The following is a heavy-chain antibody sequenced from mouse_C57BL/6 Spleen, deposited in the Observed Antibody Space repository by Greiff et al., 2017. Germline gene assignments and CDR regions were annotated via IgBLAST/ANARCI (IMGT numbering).Heavy chain of an antibody. D-gene: IGHD1-2*01. CDR3: AMGLVRPYAIDY. Sequence: EVQLQQSGPELVKPGASVKISCKASGYSFTDYNMNWVKQSNGKGLEWIGVINPNYGTTSYNQKFKGKATLTVDPSSSTAYMQLSSLTSEDSAVYYCAMGLVRPYAIDYWGQGTSVTVSS. J-gene: IGHJ4*01. CDR2: INPNYGTT. CDR1: GYSFTDYN. V-gene: IGHV1-39*01.